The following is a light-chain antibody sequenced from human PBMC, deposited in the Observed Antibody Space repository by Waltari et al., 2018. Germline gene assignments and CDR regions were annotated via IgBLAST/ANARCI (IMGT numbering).Light chain of an antibody. V-gene: IGLV1-47*01. Sequence: QSVLSQPPSASGTPGQRVTISCSGTNYNIGNNYVYWYHQLPGTAPKLLISRKKQRPAGVPDRFSGSKSGTSASLAISGLRSEDEAHYYCASGDGSLGGVIFGGGTKLTVL. J-gene: IGLJ2*01. CDR1: NYNIGNNY. CDR2: RKK. CDR3: ASGDGSLGGVI.